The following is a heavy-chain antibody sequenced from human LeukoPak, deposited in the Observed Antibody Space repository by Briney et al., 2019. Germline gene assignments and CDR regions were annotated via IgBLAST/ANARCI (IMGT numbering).Heavy chain of an antibody. CDR1: GFSFSNYG. Sequence: GGSLRLSCLASGFSFSNYGMHWVRQAPGKGLEWVAVIWFDGSNEDYADSVKGRFTISRDTSKDTVYLQMHSLRAEDTAVYYCAKGDVLPSYPTFDYWGQGTLVTVSS. CDR3: AKGDVLPSYPTFDY. D-gene: IGHD3-9*01. CDR2: IWFDGSNE. J-gene: IGHJ4*02. V-gene: IGHV3-33*06.